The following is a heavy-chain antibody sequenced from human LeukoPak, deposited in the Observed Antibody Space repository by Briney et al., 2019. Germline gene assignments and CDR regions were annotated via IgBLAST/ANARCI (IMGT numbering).Heavy chain of an antibody. V-gene: IGHV3-9*01. CDR2: ISWNSGSV. J-gene: IGHJ3*02. Sequence: GGSLRLSCAASGFTFDHYAMYWVRQAPGKGLEWVAGISWNSGSVGYADSMKGRFTISRDNAKNSLYLQMNSLSAEGTALYYCAKVLSGSYYDAFDIWGQGTMVAVSS. CDR1: GFTFDHYA. CDR3: AKVLSGSYYDAFDI. D-gene: IGHD1-26*01.